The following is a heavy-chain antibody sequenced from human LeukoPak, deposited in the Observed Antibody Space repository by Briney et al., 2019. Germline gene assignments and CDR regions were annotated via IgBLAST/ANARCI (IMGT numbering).Heavy chain of an antibody. CDR1: GGSISSYY. CDR2: IYYSGST. CDR3: ARDDYGDYRGFDY. Sequence: PSETLSLTCTVSGGSISSYYWSWIRQPPGKGLEWIWYIYYSGSTNYNPSLKSRVTISVDTSKNQFSLKLSSVTAADTAVYYCARDDYGDYRGFDYWGQGTLVTVSS. J-gene: IGHJ4*02. D-gene: IGHD4-17*01. V-gene: IGHV4-59*01.